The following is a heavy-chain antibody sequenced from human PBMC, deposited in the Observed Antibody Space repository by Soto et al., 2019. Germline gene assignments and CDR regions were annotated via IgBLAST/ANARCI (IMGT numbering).Heavy chain of an antibody. J-gene: IGHJ6*02. Sequence: PSETLSLTCTVSGGSISSYYWSWIRQPPGKGLEWIGYIYYSGSTNYNPSLKSRVTISVDTSKNQFSLKLSSVTAADTAVYYCAGIYCTNGVCYTPYSYYGMDVWGQGTTVTV. D-gene: IGHD2-8*01. CDR1: GGSISSYY. V-gene: IGHV4-59*01. CDR3: AGIYCTNGVCYTPYSYYGMDV. CDR2: IYYSGST.